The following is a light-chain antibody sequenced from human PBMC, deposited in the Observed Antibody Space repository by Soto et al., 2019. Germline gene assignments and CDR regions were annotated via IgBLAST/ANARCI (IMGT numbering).Light chain of an antibody. V-gene: IGKV3-20*01. J-gene: IGKJ4*01. CDR1: QSLNFNF. Sequence: EIVLTQSPGTLSLFPGERATVSCTASQSLNFNFLGWYQKKSGQAPRLLIYAASTRATGIPDRFSGSGSGTDFTLTISRLEPEDSAVYYCQQYGVSPTFGGGTKVEIK. CDR3: QQYGVSPT. CDR2: AAS.